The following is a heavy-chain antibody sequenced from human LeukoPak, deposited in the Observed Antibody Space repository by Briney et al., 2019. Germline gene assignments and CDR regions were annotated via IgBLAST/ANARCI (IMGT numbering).Heavy chain of an antibody. V-gene: IGHV3-23*01. Sequence: GGSLRLSCVASGFTFNNAWMNWVRQAPGKGLEWVSSISGSGVSTYYADSVKGRFTISRDNSKNTLYLQMNSLRVEDTAAYYCARRYCSGGSCYTRYYGMDVWGQGSTVTVSS. J-gene: IGHJ6*02. D-gene: IGHD2-15*01. CDR2: ISGSGVST. CDR1: GFTFNNAW. CDR3: ARRYCSGGSCYTRYYGMDV.